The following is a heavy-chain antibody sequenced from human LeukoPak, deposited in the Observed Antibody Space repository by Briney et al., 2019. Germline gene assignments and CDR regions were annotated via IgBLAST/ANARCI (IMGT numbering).Heavy chain of an antibody. CDR2: ITTSGTST. V-gene: IGHV3-48*03. Sequence: GGSLRLSCATSGFTFSSYEMNWVRQAPGKGLEWISYITTSGTSTYYADSVKGRFTISRDNGKTALSLQMNSLRAEDTAVYYCARDPLSSGGDYWGQGTLVTVSS. D-gene: IGHD6-19*01. J-gene: IGHJ4*02. CDR1: GFTFSSYE. CDR3: ARDPLSSGGDY.